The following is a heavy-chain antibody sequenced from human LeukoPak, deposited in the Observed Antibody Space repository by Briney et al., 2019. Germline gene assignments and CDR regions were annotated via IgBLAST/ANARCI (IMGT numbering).Heavy chain of an antibody. D-gene: IGHD1-26*01. CDR3: ATLWGGATTPFFDY. V-gene: IGHV1-18*01. CDR2: ISAYNGNT. Sequence: ASVKVSCKASGYTFTSYSISWVRQAPGQGLEWMGWISAYNGNTNYAQKLQGRVTMTTDTSTSTAYMELRSLRSDDTAVYYCATLWGGATTPFFDYWGQGTLVTVSS. CDR1: GYTFTSYS. J-gene: IGHJ4*02.